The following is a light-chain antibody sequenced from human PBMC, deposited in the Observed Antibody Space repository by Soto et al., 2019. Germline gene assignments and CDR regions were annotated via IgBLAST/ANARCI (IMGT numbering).Light chain of an antibody. CDR2: DVS. V-gene: IGLV2-14*01. CDR1: SSDVGGYNY. J-gene: IGLJ2*01. CDR3: SSYTSSSTLA. Sequence: QSALTQPASVSGSPGQSITISCTGTSSDVGGYNYVSWYQQHPGKAPKLMIYDVSNRPSGVSNRFSGSKSGNTASLTISGLHEDDEADYYCSSYTSSSTLAFGGGTKLTVL.